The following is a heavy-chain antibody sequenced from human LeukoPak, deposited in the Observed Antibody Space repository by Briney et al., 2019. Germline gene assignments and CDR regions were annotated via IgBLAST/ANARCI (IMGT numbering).Heavy chain of an antibody. CDR2: IIPIFGTA. Sequence: ASVKVSCKASGGTFSSYAISWVRQAPGQGLEWMGGIIPIFGTANYAQKFQGRVTITADESTSTAYMELSSLRSEDTAVYYCARDNPRIAAAAFDPWGQGTLVTVSS. D-gene: IGHD6-13*01. V-gene: IGHV1-69*13. CDR1: GGTFSSYA. CDR3: ARDNPRIAAAAFDP. J-gene: IGHJ5*02.